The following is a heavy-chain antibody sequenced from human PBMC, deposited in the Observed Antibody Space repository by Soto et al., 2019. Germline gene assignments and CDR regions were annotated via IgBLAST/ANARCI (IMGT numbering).Heavy chain of an antibody. Sequence: ASVEVSCKXSGYTLTVLSMRWVRPAPGKGLEWMGGYDPEDGETIYAQKVQGRVTMTEDTSTDTAYMELRSLRSEDTAVYYCATHSGRVGVPVARKWGFDPWGQGTLVTVSS. V-gene: IGHV1-24*01. CDR3: ATHSGRVGVPVARKWGFDP. CDR1: GYTLTVLS. CDR2: YDPEDGET. J-gene: IGHJ5*02. D-gene: IGHD2-2*01.